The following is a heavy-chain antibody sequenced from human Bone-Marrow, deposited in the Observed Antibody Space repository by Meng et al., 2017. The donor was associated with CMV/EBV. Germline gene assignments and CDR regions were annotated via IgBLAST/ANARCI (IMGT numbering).Heavy chain of an antibody. CDR1: AFSLTTRGVG. Sequence: TFSAFSLTTRGVGVGWIRQPPGEALDWLALIYWDDDNRYSPSLKSRLTLTKDTSKNQVALSLTNVDPSDTATYYCAHRQSTAGQFDYWGQGILVTVSS. D-gene: IGHD6-13*01. CDR2: IYWDDDN. V-gene: IGHV2-5*02. CDR3: AHRQSTAGQFDY. J-gene: IGHJ4*02.